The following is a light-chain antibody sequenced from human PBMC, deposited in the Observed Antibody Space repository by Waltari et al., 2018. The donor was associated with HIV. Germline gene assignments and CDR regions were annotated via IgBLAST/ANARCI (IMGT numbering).Light chain of an antibody. J-gene: IGLJ1*01. CDR1: SGNIGNYNL. Sequence: QSALTQEASVSGSLGLSITISCNGTSGNIGNYNLVPCYQQHPGTAPKLLIYEVTKRPSGSSSRFSGSKSDTTASLTISGLQAEDEADYFCCSYAGTQNFFLFGSGT. CDR2: EVT. CDR3: CSYAGTQNFFL. V-gene: IGLV2-23*02.